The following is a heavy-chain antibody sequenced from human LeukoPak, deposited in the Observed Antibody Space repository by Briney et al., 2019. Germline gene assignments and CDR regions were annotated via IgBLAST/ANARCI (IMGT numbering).Heavy chain of an antibody. J-gene: IGHJ4*02. V-gene: IGHV1-2*04. Sequence: ASVKVSCKASGYTFTGYYMHWVRQAPGQGLEWMGWINPNSGGTNYAQKFQGWVTMTRDTSISTAYMELSRLRSDDTAVYYCARDLSAGSIVAGTGGFDYWGQGTLVTVSS. CDR1: GYTFTGYY. CDR3: ARDLSAGSIVAGTGGFDY. D-gene: IGHD5-12*01. CDR2: INPNSGGT.